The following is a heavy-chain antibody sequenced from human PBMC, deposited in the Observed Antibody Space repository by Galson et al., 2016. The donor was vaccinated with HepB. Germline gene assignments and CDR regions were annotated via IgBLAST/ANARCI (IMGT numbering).Heavy chain of an antibody. D-gene: IGHD5-12*01. CDR2: ISAYNGNT. Sequence: SVKVSCKASGYTSNSHGISWVRQAPGQGLEWMGWISAYNGNTNFAQKFQGRVSMTTDTSTSTAFMELRSLRSDDTAVYYCARRPYSGHEYYYYGLGVWGQGTTVTVSS. V-gene: IGHV1-18*01. CDR3: ARRPYSGHEYYYYGLGV. CDR1: GYTSNSHG. J-gene: IGHJ6*02.